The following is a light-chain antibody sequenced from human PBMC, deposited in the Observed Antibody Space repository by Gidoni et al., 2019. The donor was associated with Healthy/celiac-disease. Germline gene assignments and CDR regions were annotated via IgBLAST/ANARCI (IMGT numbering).Light chain of an antibody. CDR3: QSYDSSLSGVV. CDR1: SSNIGAGYD. CDR2: GNS. V-gene: IGLV1-40*01. Sequence: SVLTQPPSVSGAPGQRVTISCTGSSSNIGAGYDVHWYQQLPGTAPKLIIYGNSNRTSGVPDRFSGSKSGTSASLAITGLQAEDEADYYCQSYDSSLSGVVFGGGTKLTVL. J-gene: IGLJ2*01.